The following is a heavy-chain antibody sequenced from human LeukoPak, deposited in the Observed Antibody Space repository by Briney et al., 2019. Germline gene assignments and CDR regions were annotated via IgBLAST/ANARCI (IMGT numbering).Heavy chain of an antibody. Sequence: ASVKVSCKTSGYTFTNSGVSWVRQAPGQGLEGMGWISAYNGATNCAQMLQGRVTMTTDTSTSTAYMELRSLTSDDTAVYYCARDRVLSLVADAFDIWGQGTMVTVSS. V-gene: IGHV1-18*01. CDR3: ARDRVLSLVADAFDI. CDR1: GYTFTNSG. J-gene: IGHJ3*02. CDR2: ISAYNGAT. D-gene: IGHD2-15*01.